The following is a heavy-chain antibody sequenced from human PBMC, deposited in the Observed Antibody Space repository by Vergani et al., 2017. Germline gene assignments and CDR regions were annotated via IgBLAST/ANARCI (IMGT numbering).Heavy chain of an antibody. CDR1: GFTFSSYW. D-gene: IGHD3-22*01. CDR2: IKQDGSEK. V-gene: IGHV3-7*03. CDR3: ARDLDDSSGYGGLFDY. Sequence: EVQLVESGGGLVQPGGSLRLSCAASGFTFSSYWMSWVRQAPGKGLEWVANIKQDGSEKYYVDSVKGRFTSSRDNAKNSLYLQMNSLRAEDTAVYYCARDLDDSSGYGGLFDYWGQGTLVTVSS. J-gene: IGHJ4*02.